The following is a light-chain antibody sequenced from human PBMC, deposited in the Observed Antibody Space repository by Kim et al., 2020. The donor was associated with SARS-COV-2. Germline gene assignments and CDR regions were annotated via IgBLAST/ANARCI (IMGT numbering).Light chain of an antibody. J-gene: IGKJ1*01. Sequence: DIQMTQSPSTLSASVGDRVTITCRASQSISSWLAWYQQKPGKAPKLLIYKACSLESGVPSRFSGSGSGTEFTLTISSLQPDDFATYYCQQYNRPWTFGQGTKVDIK. CDR2: KAC. V-gene: IGKV1-5*03. CDR1: QSISSW. CDR3: QQYNRPWT.